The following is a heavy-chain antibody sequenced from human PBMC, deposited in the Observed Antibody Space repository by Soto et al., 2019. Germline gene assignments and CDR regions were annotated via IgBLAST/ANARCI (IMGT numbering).Heavy chain of an antibody. V-gene: IGHV3-49*04. CDR3: TTPYYYYYMDV. CDR1: GFTFSNYA. CDR2: IRSKAYGGTT. J-gene: IGHJ6*03. Sequence: GGSLRLSCAASGFTFSNYAMSWVRQAPGKGLEWVGFIRSKAYGGTTEYAASVKGRFTISRDDSKSIAYLQMNSLKTEDTAVYYCTTPYYYYYMDVWGKGTTVTVSS.